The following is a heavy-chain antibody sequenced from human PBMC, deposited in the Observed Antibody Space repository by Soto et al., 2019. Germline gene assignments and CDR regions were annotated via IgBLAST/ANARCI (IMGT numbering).Heavy chain of an antibody. D-gene: IGHD4-17*01. CDR2: ISAYNGNT. J-gene: IGHJ4*02. Sequence: QVQLVQSGAEVKKPGASVKVSCKASGYTFTSYGISWVRQAPGQGLEWMGWISAYNGNTNYAQKLQGRVTMTTDTSTRTAYMELRSLRSADTAVYYCASSNSDYGANAWGQGTLVTVSS. CDR3: ASSNSDYGANA. CDR1: GYTFTSYG. V-gene: IGHV1-18*01.